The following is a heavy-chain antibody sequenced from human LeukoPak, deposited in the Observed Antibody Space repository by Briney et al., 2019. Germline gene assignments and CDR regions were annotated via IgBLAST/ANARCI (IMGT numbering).Heavy chain of an antibody. CDR2: ISYRGST. V-gene: IGHV4-59*12. D-gene: IGHD4-11*01. J-gene: IGHJ4*02. CDR3: ARRRLGNYDIDY. CDR1: SGSNCRFY. Sequence: SETLSLTCTVWSGSNCRFYGLWLPQPPGKAGVYIGYISYRGSTNYNPSLKSRVTISIDTSKNQFSLKLSSVTAADSAVYYCARRRLGNYDIDYWGQGTLVTVSS.